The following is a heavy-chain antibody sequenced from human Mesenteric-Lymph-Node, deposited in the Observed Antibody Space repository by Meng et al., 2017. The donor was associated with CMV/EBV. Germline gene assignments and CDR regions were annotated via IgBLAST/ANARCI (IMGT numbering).Heavy chain of an antibody. D-gene: IGHD2-2*01. J-gene: IGHJ6*02. CDR1: GGTFSSYA. Sequence: SVKVSCKASGGTFSSYAISWVRQAPGQGLEWMGGIIPIFGTSNYAQKFQGRVTITTDESTSTAYMELSSLRSEDTAVYYCARGDGYCSSTSCFWYGMDVWGQGTTVTVSS. CDR2: IIPIFGTS. CDR3: ARGDGYCSSTSCFWYGMDV. V-gene: IGHV1-69*05.